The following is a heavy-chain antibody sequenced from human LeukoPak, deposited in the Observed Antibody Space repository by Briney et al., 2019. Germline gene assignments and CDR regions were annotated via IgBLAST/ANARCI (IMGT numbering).Heavy chain of an antibody. CDR1: GYTLTELS. J-gene: IGHJ4*02. CDR2: FDPEDGET. V-gene: IGHV1-24*01. D-gene: IGHD6-13*01. Sequence: GASVKVSCKVSGYTLTELSMHWVRQAPGKGLEWMGGFDPEDGETIYAQKFQGRVTITADESTSTAYMELSSLRSEDTAVYYCAKSSSGYYFDYWGQGTLVTVSS. CDR3: AKSSSGYYFDY.